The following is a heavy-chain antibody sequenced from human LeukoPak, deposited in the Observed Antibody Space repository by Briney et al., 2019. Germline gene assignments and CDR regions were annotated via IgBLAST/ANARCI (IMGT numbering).Heavy chain of an antibody. D-gene: IGHD3-9*01. CDR3: ARDHSDDILTGYFGL. CDR2: IIPIFGTA. J-gene: IGHJ4*02. V-gene: IGHV1-69*13. Sequence: GASVKVSCKASGGTFSSYAISWVRQAPGQGLECMGGIIPIFGTANYAQKFQGRVTITADESTSTAYMELSSLRSEDTAVYYCARDHSDDILTGYFGLWGQGTLVTVSS. CDR1: GGTFSSYA.